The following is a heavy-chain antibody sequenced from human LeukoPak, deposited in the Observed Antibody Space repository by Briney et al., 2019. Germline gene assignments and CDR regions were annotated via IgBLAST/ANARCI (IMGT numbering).Heavy chain of an antibody. Sequence: SETLSLTCTVSGGSISSGDSYWSWIRQPPGKGLEWIGYIYYSGSTYYNPSLKSRVTISVDTSKNQFSLKLSSVTAADTAVYYCARATDGSGYDFDYWGQRTLVTVSS. CDR2: IYYSGST. J-gene: IGHJ4*02. CDR1: GGSISSGDSY. D-gene: IGHD5-12*01. CDR3: ARATDGSGYDFDY. V-gene: IGHV4-30-4*01.